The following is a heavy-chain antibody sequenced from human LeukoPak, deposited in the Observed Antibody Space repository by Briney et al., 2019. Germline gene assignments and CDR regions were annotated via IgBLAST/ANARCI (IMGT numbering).Heavy chain of an antibody. Sequence: GGSLRLSCSASGFTFSSYAMHWVRQAPGKGLEYVSAISSNGGSTYYADSVKGRFTISRDNSKNTLYLQMSSLRAEDTAVYYCVKEVTHYYDSSGSVWGQGTLVTVSS. J-gene: IGHJ4*02. CDR1: GFTFSSYA. CDR3: VKEVTHYYDSSGSV. D-gene: IGHD3-22*01. CDR2: ISSNGGST. V-gene: IGHV3-64D*06.